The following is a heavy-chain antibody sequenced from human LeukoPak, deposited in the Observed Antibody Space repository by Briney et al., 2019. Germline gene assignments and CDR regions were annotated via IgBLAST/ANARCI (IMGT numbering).Heavy chain of an antibody. CDR2: IRSKTNNYAT. CDR1: GFTFSGSA. D-gene: IGHD3-3*01. J-gene: IGHJ5*02. Sequence: PGGSLRLSCAASGFTFSGSALHWVRQASGKGLEWIGRIRSKTNNYATTYAASVTGRFTISRDDAENTAYLQMNSLRAEDTAVYYCARGIFWFDPWGQGTLVTVSS. V-gene: IGHV3-73*01. CDR3: ARGIFWFDP.